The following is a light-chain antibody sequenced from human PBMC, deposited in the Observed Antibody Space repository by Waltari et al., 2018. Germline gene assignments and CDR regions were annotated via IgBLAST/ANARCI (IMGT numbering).Light chain of an antibody. CDR3: QQFYSRPWT. J-gene: IGKJ1*01. CDR2: WAS. V-gene: IGKV4-1*01. CDR1: PSLFYSSNNKDY. Sequence: DIVMTQSPDSLAVSLGERATIRCKSTPSLFYSSNNKDYLAWYQKKPGQPPILLTSWASTRASGVPDRFTGSGSGTACTLTISGLQAEDVAVYYCQQFYSRPWTFGQGTKVEI.